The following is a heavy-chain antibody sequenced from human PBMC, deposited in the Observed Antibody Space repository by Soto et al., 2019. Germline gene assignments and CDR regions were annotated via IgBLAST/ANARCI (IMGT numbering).Heavy chain of an antibody. CDR3: AKDGSGSYYHGAFDI. Sequence: GGSLRLSCAASGFTFDDYAMHWVRQAPGKGLEWVSGISWNIGSICYADSVKGRFTISRENAKNSLYLQMNSLRAEVTSLYYCAKDGSGSYYHGAFDIWGQGTMVTVSS. V-gene: IGHV3-9*01. CDR1: GFTFDDYA. J-gene: IGHJ3*02. D-gene: IGHD3-10*01. CDR2: ISWNIGSI.